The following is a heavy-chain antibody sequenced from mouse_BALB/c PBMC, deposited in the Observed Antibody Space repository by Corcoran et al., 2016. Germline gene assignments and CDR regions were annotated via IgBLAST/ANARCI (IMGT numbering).Heavy chain of an antibody. CDR1: GYSITSGYY. D-gene: IGHD2-4*01. Sequence: DVQLQESGPGLVKPSQSLSLTCSVTGYSITSGYYWNWSRQFPGNKLEWMGYISYDGSNNYNPSLKNRISITRDTSKNQFFLKLNSVTTEDTATYYCARDRDYDVRFAYWGQGTLVTVSA. CDR3: ARDRDYDVRFAY. V-gene: IGHV3-6*02. CDR2: ISYDGSN. J-gene: IGHJ3*01.